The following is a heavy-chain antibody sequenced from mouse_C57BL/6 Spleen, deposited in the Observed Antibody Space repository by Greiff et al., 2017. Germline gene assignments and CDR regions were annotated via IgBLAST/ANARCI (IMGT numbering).Heavy chain of an antibody. Sequence: EVMLVESGGGLVKPGGSLKLSCAASGFTFSSYAMSWVRQTPEKRLEWVATISDGGSYTYYPDNVKGRFTISRDNAKNNLYLQMSHLKSEDTAMYYCARSNWDGFDYWGQGTTLTVSS. CDR2: ISDGGSYT. CDR1: GFTFSSYA. D-gene: IGHD4-1*01. V-gene: IGHV5-4*03. J-gene: IGHJ2*01. CDR3: ARSNWDGFDY.